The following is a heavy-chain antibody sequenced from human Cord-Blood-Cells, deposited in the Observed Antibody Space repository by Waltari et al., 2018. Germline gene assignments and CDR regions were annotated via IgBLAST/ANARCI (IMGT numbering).Heavy chain of an antibody. CDR2: IYSGGST. J-gene: IGHJ2*01. CDR3: ARDVGEYSSSYWYFDL. CDR1: GFTVSSNY. V-gene: IGHV3-53*02. Sequence: EVQLVETGGGLIQPGGSLRLSCAASGFTVSSNYMSRGRQAPGKGLEWVSVIYSGGSTYYADSVKGRFTISRDNSKNTLYLQMNSLRAEDTAVYYCARDVGEYSSSYWYFDLWGRGTLVTVSS. D-gene: IGHD6-6*01.